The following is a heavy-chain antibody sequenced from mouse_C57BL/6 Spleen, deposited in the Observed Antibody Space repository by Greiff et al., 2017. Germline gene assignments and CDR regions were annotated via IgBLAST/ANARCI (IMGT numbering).Heavy chain of an antibody. CDR3: ARWGYYPFDY. D-gene: IGHD2-3*01. Sequence: VHLVESGAELVKPGASVKISCKASGYAFSSYWMNWVKQRPGKGLEWIGQIYPGDGDTNYNGKFKGKATLTADKSSSTAYMQLSSLTSEDSAVYFCARWGYYPFDYWGQGTTLTVSS. V-gene: IGHV1-80*01. CDR1: GYAFSSYW. CDR2: IYPGDGDT. J-gene: IGHJ2*01.